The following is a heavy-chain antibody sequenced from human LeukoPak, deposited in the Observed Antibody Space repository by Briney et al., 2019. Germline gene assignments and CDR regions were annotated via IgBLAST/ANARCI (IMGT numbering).Heavy chain of an antibody. J-gene: IGHJ4*02. V-gene: IGHV3-30*18. CDR3: AKEGGSYLGYFDY. Sequence: PGRSLRLSCAASGFTFSSYGMHWVRQAPGKGLEWVAVISYDGSNKYYADSVKGRFTISRDNSKNTLYLQMNSLRAEDTAVYYCAKEGGSYLGYFDYWGQGTLVTVSS. D-gene: IGHD1-26*01. CDR1: GFTFSSYG. CDR2: ISYDGSNK.